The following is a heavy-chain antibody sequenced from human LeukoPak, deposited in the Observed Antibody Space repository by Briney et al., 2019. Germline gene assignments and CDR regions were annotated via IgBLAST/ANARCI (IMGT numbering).Heavy chain of an antibody. CDR3: ARGIRYYYDSSGAPAIFDP. CDR1: GGSISSYY. CDR2: IYYSGST. D-gene: IGHD3-22*01. Sequence: SETLSLTCTVSGGSISSYYGSWIRQPPGKGLEWIGYIYYSGSTNYNPSLKSRVTISVDTSKNQLSLKLNSVTAPGTAVYYCARGIRYYYDSSGAPAIFDPWGQGTLVTVSS. V-gene: IGHV4-59*01. J-gene: IGHJ5*02.